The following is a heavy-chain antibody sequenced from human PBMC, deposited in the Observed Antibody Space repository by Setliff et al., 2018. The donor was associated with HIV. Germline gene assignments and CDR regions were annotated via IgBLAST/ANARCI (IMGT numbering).Heavy chain of an antibody. D-gene: IGHD3-3*01. CDR3: ARHVSVGPTYYYDS. J-gene: IGHJ4*02. CDR2: INHSGST. CDR1: GGSFSGSY. Sequence: SETLSLTCAVYGGSFSGSYWSWIRQPPGKGLEWIGEINHSGSTNYNPSLKSRVTISVDTSKNQFSLKLTSVTPADTAVYFCARHVSVGPTYYYDSWGQGTLVTVSS. V-gene: IGHV4-34*01.